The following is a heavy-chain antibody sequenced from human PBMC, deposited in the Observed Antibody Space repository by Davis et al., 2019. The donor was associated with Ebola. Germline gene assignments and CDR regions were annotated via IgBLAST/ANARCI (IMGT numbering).Heavy chain of an antibody. CDR2: IYYSGST. J-gene: IGHJ5*02. Sequence: MPSETLSLTCTVSGGSISSGGYYWSWIRQHPGKGLAWIGYIYYSGSTYYNPSLKSRVTISVDTSKNQFSLKLSSVTAADTAVYYCARGLGIGSWFDPWGQGTLVTVSS. V-gene: IGHV4-31*03. CDR3: ARGLGIGSWFDP. D-gene: IGHD7-27*01. CDR1: GGSISSGGYY.